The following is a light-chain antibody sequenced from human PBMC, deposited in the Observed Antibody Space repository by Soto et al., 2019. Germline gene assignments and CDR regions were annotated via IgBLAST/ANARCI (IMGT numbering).Light chain of an antibody. V-gene: IGLV2-14*01. Sequence: QSALTQPASVSGSPGQSITISCTGTSSDVGGYNYVSWYQQHPGKAPKFMIYDVSNRPSGVSTRFSDSKSGNTASLTISGLQAEDEADYYCNSYTTSNTRQIVFGTGTKVTVL. CDR3: NSYTTSNTRQIV. CDR2: DVS. J-gene: IGLJ1*01. CDR1: SSDVGGYNY.